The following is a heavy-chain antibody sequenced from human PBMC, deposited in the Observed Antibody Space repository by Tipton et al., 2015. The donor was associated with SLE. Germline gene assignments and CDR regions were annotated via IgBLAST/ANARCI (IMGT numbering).Heavy chain of an antibody. CDR3: AREGIAAAGGFDL. V-gene: IGHV4-34*01. CDR1: GFTFSSYA. CDR2: INHSGST. J-gene: IGHJ2*01. Sequence: LRLSCAASGFTFSSYAMSWVRQAPGKGLEWIGEINHSGSTNYNPSLKSRVTISVDTSKNQFSLKLSSVTAADTAVYYCAREGIAAAGGFDLWGRGTLVTVSS. D-gene: IGHD6-13*01.